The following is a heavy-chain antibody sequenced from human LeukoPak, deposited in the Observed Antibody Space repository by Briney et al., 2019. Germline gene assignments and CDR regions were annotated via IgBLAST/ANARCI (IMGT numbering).Heavy chain of an antibody. Sequence: SETLSLTCTVSGGPISDYYWSWVRQPAGKGLEWIGRINSSGNTRYNPSLKSRVTISVDTSKKQFSLKLSSVTAADTAVYYCARSKDILTGYCFDYWGQGTLVTVSS. CDR2: INSSGNT. CDR3: ARSKDILTGYCFDY. J-gene: IGHJ4*02. D-gene: IGHD3-9*01. V-gene: IGHV4-4*07. CDR1: GGPISDYY.